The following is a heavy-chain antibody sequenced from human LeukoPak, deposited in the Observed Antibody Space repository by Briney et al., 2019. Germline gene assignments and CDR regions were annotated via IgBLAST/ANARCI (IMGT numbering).Heavy chain of an antibody. J-gene: IGHJ3*02. D-gene: IGHD3-22*01. V-gene: IGHV4-61*02. CDR3: ARGGYYDSSGSRDAFDI. CDR2: IYTSGST. CDR1: GGSISSGSYF. Sequence: SETLSLTCTVTGGSISSGSYFWNWIRQPAGKGLEWIGRIYTSGSTDYNPSLKSRVTISLDTSKNQFSLKLSSVTAADTAVYYCARGGYYDSSGSRDAFDIWGQGTMVTVSS.